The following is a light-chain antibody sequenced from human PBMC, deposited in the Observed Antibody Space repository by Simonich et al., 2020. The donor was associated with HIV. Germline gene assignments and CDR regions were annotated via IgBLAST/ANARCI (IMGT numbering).Light chain of an antibody. CDR2: QAS. CDR1: QNIRSW. J-gene: IGKJ2*01. CDR3: QQYNSYSYT. Sequence: DIQMTQSPSSVSASVGDRVTITCRASQNIRSWLAWYQQKPGKAPKLLIYQASSVESGVPSRFSGSGSGTEFTLTIRSLQPDDFATYYCQQYNSYSYTFGQGTKLEIK. V-gene: IGKV1-5*03.